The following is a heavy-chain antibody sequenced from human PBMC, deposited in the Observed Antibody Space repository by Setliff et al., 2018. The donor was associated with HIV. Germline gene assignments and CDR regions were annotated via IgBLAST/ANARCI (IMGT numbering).Heavy chain of an antibody. Sequence: ASVKVSCKASGFTFTTYYMHWVRQAPGQGLEWMGIINPSGGSTTYAQKFQGRVTMTRDTSTSTVYMELSSLRSEDTAVYYCARIWGIPPLYYFDYWGQGTLVTVSS. CDR2: INPSGGST. CDR1: GFTFTTYY. J-gene: IGHJ4*02. V-gene: IGHV1-46*01. CDR3: ARIWGIPPLYYFDY. D-gene: IGHD3-16*01.